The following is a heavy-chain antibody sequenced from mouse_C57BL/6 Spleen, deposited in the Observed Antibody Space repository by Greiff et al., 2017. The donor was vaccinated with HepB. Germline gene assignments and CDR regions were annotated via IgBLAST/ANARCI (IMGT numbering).Heavy chain of an antibody. CDR1: GYTFTSYG. V-gene: IGHV1-81*01. CDR2: IYPRSGNT. Sequence: VKLMESGAELARPGASVKLSCKASGYTFTSYGISWVKQRTGQGLEWIGEIYPRSGNTYYNEKFKGKATLTADKSSSTAYMELRSLTSEDSAVYFCARGGGNYVHAMDYWGQGTSVTVSS. J-gene: IGHJ4*01. D-gene: IGHD2-1*01. CDR3: ARGGGNYVHAMDY.